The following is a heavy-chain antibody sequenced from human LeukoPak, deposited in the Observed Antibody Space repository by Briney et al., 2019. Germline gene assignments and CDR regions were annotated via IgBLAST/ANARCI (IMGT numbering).Heavy chain of an antibody. Sequence: SETLSLTCTVSGGSISSYYWSWIRQPPGKGLEWIGHIYYSGSTDYNPSLKSRVTISVDTSKNQFSLKLSSVTAADTAVYYCARGYSSSGWYYYYYYMDVWGKGTTVTVSS. D-gene: IGHD6-19*01. V-gene: IGHV4-59*01. CDR1: GGSISSYY. CDR3: ARGYSSSGWYYYYYYMDV. J-gene: IGHJ6*03. CDR2: IYYSGST.